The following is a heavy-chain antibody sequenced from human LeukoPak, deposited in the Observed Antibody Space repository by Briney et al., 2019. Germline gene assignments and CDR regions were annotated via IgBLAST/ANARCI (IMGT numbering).Heavy chain of an antibody. J-gene: IGHJ6*03. CDR1: GFTFSSYA. Sequence: GGSLRLSCAASGFTFSSYAMSWVRQAPGKGLEWVAVIWYGGSNKYYADSVKGRFTISRDNSKNTLYLQMNSLRAEDTAVYYCAKGFSGGSYYYYYMDVWGKGTTVTVSS. D-gene: IGHD3-3*01. V-gene: IGHV3-33*08. CDR2: IWYGGSNK. CDR3: AKGFSGGSYYYYYMDV.